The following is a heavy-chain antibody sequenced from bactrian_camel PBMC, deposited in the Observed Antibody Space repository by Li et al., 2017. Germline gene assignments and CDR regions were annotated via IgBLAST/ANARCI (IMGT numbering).Heavy chain of an antibody. CDR1: RYTLDDSD. Sequence: HVQLVESGGGSVQAGETLTLSCTASRYTLDDSDVAWYRQAPGNECERVSTIISDGSTHYADSVKDRFTISQDNAKNTIYLQMNSLKPEDTGMYYCNTICGGDYDIGHGDVYWCQGTQVTVS. D-gene: IGHD4*01. CDR2: IISDGST. CDR3: NTICGGDYDIGHGDVY. J-gene: IGHJ4*01. V-gene: IGHV3S63*01.